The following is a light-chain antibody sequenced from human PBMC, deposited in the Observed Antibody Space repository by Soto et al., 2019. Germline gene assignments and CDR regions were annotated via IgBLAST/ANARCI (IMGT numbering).Light chain of an antibody. CDR3: QSYDSTLSARYG. CDR1: SSNIGAGYD. CDR2: GNI. J-gene: IGLJ1*01. Sequence: QSVLTRPPSVSGAPGQRVTISCTGSSSNIGAGYDVHWYQQRPGTAPKLLIFGNINRPSGVPDRFSGSKSGTSASLAITGLQAEDEGDYYCQSYDSTLSARYGFGTGTKVTVL. V-gene: IGLV1-40*01.